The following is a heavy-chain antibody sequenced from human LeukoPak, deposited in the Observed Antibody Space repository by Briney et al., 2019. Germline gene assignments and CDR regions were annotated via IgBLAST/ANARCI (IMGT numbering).Heavy chain of an antibody. J-gene: IGHJ6*02. V-gene: IGHV1-18*01. Sequence: ASVKVSCKASGYTFTSYGISWVRQAPGQGLEWMGWISAYNGNTNYAQKLQGRVTMTTDTSTSTAYMELRSLRSDDTAVYYCARDQAVDIVHYGMDVWGQGTTVTVSS. D-gene: IGHD5-12*01. CDR3: ARDQAVDIVHYGMDV. CDR2: ISAYNGNT. CDR1: GYTFTSYG.